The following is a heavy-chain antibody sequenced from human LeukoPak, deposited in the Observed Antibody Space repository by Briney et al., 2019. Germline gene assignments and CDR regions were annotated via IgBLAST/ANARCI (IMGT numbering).Heavy chain of an antibody. CDR2: INPNSGGT. CDR1: GYTFTGFY. J-gene: IGHJ4*02. V-gene: IGHV1-2*02. D-gene: IGHD1-14*01. CDR3: AREDR. Sequence: GASVKVSCKASGYTFTGFYIHWVRQAPGQGLEWMGWINPNSGGTKYAQRFQGRVTMTRDTSISTAYMELNSLRSDDTAVYYCAREDRWGQGTLVTVSS.